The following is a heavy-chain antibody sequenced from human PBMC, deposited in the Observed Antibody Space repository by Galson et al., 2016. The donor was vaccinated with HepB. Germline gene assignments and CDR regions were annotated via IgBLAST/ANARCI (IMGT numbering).Heavy chain of an antibody. Sequence: SVKVSCKASGGTFGNYPINWVRQAPGHGLEWMGGIIPIFASTTYAQKFQDRVTITADESTSTVYMELSSLKFADTAVYYCAAEQKYYDILPGFYPLHYWGQGTLVTVSS. J-gene: IGHJ4*02. CDR3: AAEQKYYDILPGFYPLHY. CDR1: GGTFGNYP. D-gene: IGHD3-9*01. CDR2: IIPIFAST. V-gene: IGHV1-69*13.